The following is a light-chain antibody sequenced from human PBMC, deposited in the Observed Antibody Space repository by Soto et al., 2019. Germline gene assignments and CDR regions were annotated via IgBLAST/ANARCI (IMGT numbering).Light chain of an antibody. CDR1: SSNIGGNS. V-gene: IGLV1-51*01. CDR3: GSWDSRLSAYV. J-gene: IGLJ1*01. CDR2: DDN. Sequence: QSVMTQPPSVSAAPGQKVTISCSGSSSNIGGNSGSWYQQLPGTAPKLLIYDDNKRPSGIPDRFSGSKSGTSATLGITGFQTGDEADYYCGSWDSRLSAYVFGTGTKVTVL.